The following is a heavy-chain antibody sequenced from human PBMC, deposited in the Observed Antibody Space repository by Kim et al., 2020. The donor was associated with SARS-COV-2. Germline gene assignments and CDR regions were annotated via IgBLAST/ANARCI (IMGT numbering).Heavy chain of an antibody. J-gene: IGHJ4*02. V-gene: IGHV1-24*01. CDR2: ET. CDR3: ATDPGGVIDY. Sequence: ETIYAQKFQCRVTMTEDTSTDTAYMELSSLRSEDTAVYYCATDPGGVIDYWGQGTLVTVSS. D-gene: IGHD3-16*01.